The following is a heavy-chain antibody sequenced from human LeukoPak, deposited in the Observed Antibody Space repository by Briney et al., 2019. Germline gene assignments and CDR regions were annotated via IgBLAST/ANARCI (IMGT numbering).Heavy chain of an antibody. V-gene: IGHV1-46*01. J-gene: IGHJ4*02. Sequence: ASVKVSCKASGYIFTNYYMHWVRQAPGQGLEWMGIINPSGGNTAYAQKFQGRVTLTRDTSTSTVYMELSSLRSEDAAVYYCARDYGYGDNSSPPGYWGQGTLVTVSS. CDR1: GYIFTNYY. CDR2: INPSGGNT. D-gene: IGHD4-23*01. CDR3: ARDYGYGDNSSPPGY.